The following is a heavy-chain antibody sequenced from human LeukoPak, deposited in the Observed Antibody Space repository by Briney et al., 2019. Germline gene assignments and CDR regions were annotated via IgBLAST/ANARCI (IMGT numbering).Heavy chain of an antibody. CDR2: IKQDGSEK. J-gene: IGHJ4*02. V-gene: IGHV3-7*01. Sequence: GGSLTLSCATSGFTFSSYWMNWVRQAPGKGLEWVANIKQDGSEKYYVDSVKGRFTISRDNAKNSLYLQMNSLRADDTAVYYCARGGGYAWDYWGQGTLVTVSS. CDR1: GFTFSSYW. D-gene: IGHD5-12*01. CDR3: ARGGGYAWDY.